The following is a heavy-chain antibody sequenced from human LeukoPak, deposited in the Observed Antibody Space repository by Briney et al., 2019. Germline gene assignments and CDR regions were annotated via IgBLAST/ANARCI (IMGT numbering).Heavy chain of an antibody. V-gene: IGHV3-11*01. CDR1: GFTFSDYY. J-gene: IGHJ6*02. CDR3: AREQLDYYYYGMDV. Sequence: PGGSLRLSCAASGFTFSDYYMSWIRQAPGKGLEWVSYISSSGSTIYYADSVKGRFTISRDNAKNSLYLQMNSLRAEDTAVYYCAREQLDYYYYGMDVWGQGTVVTVSS. CDR2: ISSSGSTI. D-gene: IGHD5-18*01.